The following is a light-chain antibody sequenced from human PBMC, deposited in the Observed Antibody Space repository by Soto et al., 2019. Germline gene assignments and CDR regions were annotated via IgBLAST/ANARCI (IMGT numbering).Light chain of an antibody. Sequence: QSALIQPASVSGSPGQSITISCTGTSNDVGGYDYVSWYQQHPGKAPKLMIYEVNNRPSGVSNRFSGSKSGNTASLTISGLQAEDEADYYCSSYTSSSTPVFGGGTKVTVL. J-gene: IGLJ2*01. CDR1: SNDVGGYDY. CDR2: EVN. V-gene: IGLV2-14*01. CDR3: SSYTSSSTPV.